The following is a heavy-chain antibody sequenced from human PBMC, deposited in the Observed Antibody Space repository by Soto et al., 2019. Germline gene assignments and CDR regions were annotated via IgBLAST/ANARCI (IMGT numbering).Heavy chain of an antibody. CDR1: GYTFTNYG. V-gene: IGHV1-18*01. D-gene: IGHD3-22*01. Sequence: ASVKVSCKASGYTFTNYGITWVRQAPGQGLEWMGWISSYNGNTNYAQKLQGRVTMTTDISTTISYMEVRSLTSDDTAVYYCARINYDSSRGADYWGQGTLVTVSS. CDR3: ARINYDSSRGADY. CDR2: ISSYNGNT. J-gene: IGHJ4*02.